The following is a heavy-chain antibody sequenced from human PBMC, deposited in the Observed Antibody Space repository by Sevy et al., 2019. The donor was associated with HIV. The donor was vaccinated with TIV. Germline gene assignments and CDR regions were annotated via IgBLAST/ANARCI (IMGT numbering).Heavy chain of an antibody. Sequence: ASVKVSCKASGYTFTGYYMHWVRQAPGQGLEWMGWINPNSGGTNYAQKFQGRVTMTRDTSISTAYMELSRLRSDDTAVYYCARGDCSSTSCYAYYDGMDVWGQGTTVTVSS. CDR2: INPNSGGT. D-gene: IGHD2-2*01. J-gene: IGHJ6*02. CDR3: ARGDCSSTSCYAYYDGMDV. CDR1: GYTFTGYY. V-gene: IGHV1-2*02.